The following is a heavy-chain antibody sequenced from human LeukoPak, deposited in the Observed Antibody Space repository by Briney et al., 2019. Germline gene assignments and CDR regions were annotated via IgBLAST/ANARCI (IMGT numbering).Heavy chain of an antibody. CDR3: AGGYSSSWCDY. D-gene: IGHD6-13*01. CDR2: IFHSANT. J-gene: IGHJ4*02. Sequence: SETLSLTCTVSGYSISSGYYWGWIRQPPGKGLEWIGSIFHSANTYYNPSLKSRVTISVDTSKNQFSLKLSSVTAADTAVYYCAGGYSSSWCDYWGQGTLVTVSS. CDR1: GYSISSGYY. V-gene: IGHV4-38-2*02.